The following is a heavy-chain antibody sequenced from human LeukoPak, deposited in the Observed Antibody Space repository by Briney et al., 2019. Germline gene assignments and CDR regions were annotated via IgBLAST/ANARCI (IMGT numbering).Heavy chain of an antibody. V-gene: IGHV3-11*01. CDR2: ISSSGSTI. CDR3: ARAGPRVVVTAQKRHDAFDI. Sequence: PGGSLRLSCAASGFTFSDYYMSWIRQAPGKGLEWVSYISSSGSTIYYADSMKGRFTISRDNAKNSLYLQMNSLRAEDTAVYYCARAGPRVVVTAQKRHDAFDIWGQGTMVTVSS. J-gene: IGHJ3*02. D-gene: IGHD2-21*02. CDR1: GFTFSDYY.